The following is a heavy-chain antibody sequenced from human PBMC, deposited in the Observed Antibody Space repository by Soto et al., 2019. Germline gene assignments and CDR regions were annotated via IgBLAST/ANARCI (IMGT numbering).Heavy chain of an antibody. J-gene: IGHJ1*01. CDR3: ARPKWLVRGEYFQH. Sequence: GGSLRLSCAASGFTFSSYSMNWVRQAPGKGLEWVSSISSSSSYIYYADSVKGRFTISRDNAKNSLYLQMNSLRAEDTAVYYCARPKWLVRGEYFQHWGQGTLVTVSS. D-gene: IGHD6-19*01. CDR1: GFTFSSYS. CDR2: ISSSSSYI. V-gene: IGHV3-21*01.